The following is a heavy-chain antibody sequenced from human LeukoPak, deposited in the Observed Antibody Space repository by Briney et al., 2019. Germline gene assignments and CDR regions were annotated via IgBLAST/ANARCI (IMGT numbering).Heavy chain of an antibody. Sequence: SETLSLTCTVSGGSISSGGYSWSWIRQPPGKGLEWIGYIYYSGSTYYNPSLKSRVTISVDTSKNQFSLKLSSVTAADTAVYYCARDPQGIAAAGALEYFQHWGQGTLVTVSS. CDR1: GGSISSGGYS. CDR2: IYYSGST. D-gene: IGHD6-13*01. V-gene: IGHV4-30-4*07. CDR3: ARDPQGIAAAGALEYFQH. J-gene: IGHJ1*01.